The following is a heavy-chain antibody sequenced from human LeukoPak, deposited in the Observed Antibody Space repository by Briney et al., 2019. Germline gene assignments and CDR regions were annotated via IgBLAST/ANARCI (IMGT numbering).Heavy chain of an antibody. CDR1: GYTFTSNY. CDR2: INPSCGST. Sequence: GASVRVSCKAFGYTFTSNYMHWVRQAPGQGPEWMGVINPSCGSTTYAQKFQGRVTLTRDMSTSTDYLELSSLRSEDTAVYYCARDNSVRDEAWWFNPGGQGTLVTVP. D-gene: IGHD5-24*01. CDR3: ARDNSVRDEAWWFNP. J-gene: IGHJ5*02. V-gene: IGHV1-46*01.